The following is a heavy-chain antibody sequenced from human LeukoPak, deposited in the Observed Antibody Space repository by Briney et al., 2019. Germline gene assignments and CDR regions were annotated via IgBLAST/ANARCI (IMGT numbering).Heavy chain of an antibody. CDR2: ISYDGSNK. Sequence: PGGSLRLSCAASGFTFSSYAMHWVRQAPGKGLEWVAVISYDGSNKYFADSVKGRFTISRDNSENTLYLQMNSLRVEDTAVYYCAIGVGLGDLSSSFDYWGQGTLVIVSS. D-gene: IGHD3-16*02. V-gene: IGHV3-30*04. CDR3: AIGVGLGDLSSSFDY. J-gene: IGHJ4*02. CDR1: GFTFSSYA.